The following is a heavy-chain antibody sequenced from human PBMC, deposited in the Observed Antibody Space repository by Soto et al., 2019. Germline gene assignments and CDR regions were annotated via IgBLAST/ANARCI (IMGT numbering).Heavy chain of an antibody. CDR2: IYYSGST. V-gene: IGHV4-31*03. J-gene: IGHJ4*02. D-gene: IGHD6-19*01. CDR1: GGSISSGGYY. Sequence: SETLSLTCTVSGGSISSGGYYWSWIRQHPGKGLEWIGYIYYSGSTYYNPSLKSRVTISVDTSKSQFSLKLSSVTAADTAVYYCARAHGWPPKKYYFDYWGQGTLVTVSS. CDR3: ARAHGWPPKKYYFDY.